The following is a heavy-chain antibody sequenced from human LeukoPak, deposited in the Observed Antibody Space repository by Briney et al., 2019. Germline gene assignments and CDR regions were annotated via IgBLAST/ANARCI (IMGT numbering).Heavy chain of an antibody. CDR3: AKEGWVQYLAFPGYSFDS. Sequence: GGSLRLSCAAPGFTFNTCAMNWVRQAPGQGLEWVSSIGGSGDNTYYADSVQGRFTISRDNSKNTVYLQMNSLRVEDTAVYYCAKEGWVQYLAFPGYSFDSWGQGILVAVSS. CDR2: IGGSGDNT. D-gene: IGHD2-2*01. J-gene: IGHJ4*02. CDR1: GFTFNTCA. V-gene: IGHV3-23*01.